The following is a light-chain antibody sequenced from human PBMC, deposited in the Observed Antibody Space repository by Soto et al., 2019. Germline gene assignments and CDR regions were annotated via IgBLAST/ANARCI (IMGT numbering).Light chain of an antibody. CDR3: TLYRSSTTF. J-gene: IGLJ2*01. V-gene: IGLV2-14*01. Sequence: QSALTQPASVSGSPGQSITMSCTGSTSDIGTYDYVSWYQQHPGRAPKLLIFKASNRPSGISYRFSGSKSGNTASLTISGLQDEDEADYYCTLYRSSTTFFGGGTKVTVL. CDR1: TSDIGTYDY. CDR2: KAS.